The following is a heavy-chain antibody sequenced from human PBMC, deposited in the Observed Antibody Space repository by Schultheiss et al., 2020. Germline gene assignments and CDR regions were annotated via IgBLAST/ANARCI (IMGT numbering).Heavy chain of an antibody. Sequence: GGSLRLSCAASGFTFSDYYINWVRQAPGKGLEWVSSISTSSTIYYADSVKGRFTISRDNAKNSLYLQMNSLRAEDTAVYYCARVVQLERRTYYYGMDVWGQGTTVTVSS. CDR3: ARVVQLERRTYYYGMDV. CDR2: ISTSSTI. CDR1: GFTFSDYY. V-gene: IGHV3-69-1*01. D-gene: IGHD1-1*01. J-gene: IGHJ6*02.